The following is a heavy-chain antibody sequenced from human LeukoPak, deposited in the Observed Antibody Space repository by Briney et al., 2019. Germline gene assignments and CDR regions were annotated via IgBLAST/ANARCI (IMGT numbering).Heavy chain of an antibody. CDR2: ISAYNGNT. J-gene: IGHJ3*02. CDR1: GYTFTSYG. V-gene: IGHV1-18*01. CDR3: ASSSGGTDAFDI. D-gene: IGHD1-26*01. Sequence: DSVKVSCKASGYTFTSYGISWVRQAPGQGLKWMGWISAYNGNTNYAHKLQGRVTMTTDTSTITAYMELRSLRSDDTAVYYCASSSGGTDAFDIWGQGTMVTVSS.